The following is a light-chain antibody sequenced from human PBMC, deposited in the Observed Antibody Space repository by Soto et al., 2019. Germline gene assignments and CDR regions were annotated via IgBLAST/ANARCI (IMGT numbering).Light chain of an antibody. Sequence: SVLPQPASVSVSPGQSITISCTGTSSDVGGNKYVSWYQQYPGKAPKLMICDVSNRPSGVSNRFSGSKSGNTASLTISGLQAEGEADYYCSAFTGTSYVFGTGTKVTVL. V-gene: IGLV2-14*03. J-gene: IGLJ1*01. CDR1: SSDVGGNKY. CDR2: DVS. CDR3: SAFTGTSYV.